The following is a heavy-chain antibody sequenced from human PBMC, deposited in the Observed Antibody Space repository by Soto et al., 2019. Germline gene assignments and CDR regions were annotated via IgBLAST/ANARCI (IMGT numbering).Heavy chain of an antibody. D-gene: IGHD3-16*02. CDR1: GLSLSTTGIR. J-gene: IGHJ1*01. CDR2: IDWEDDK. V-gene: IGHV2-70*04. Sequence: ALTFNGLSLSTTGIRVYWIRQPVGKALEWLARIDWEDDKFYSTSLKTRLSISTDTSKNQVLLTLANVDTLDTGTYYCVRSFYRNGDQRRRDWG. CDR3: VRSFYRNGDQRRRD.